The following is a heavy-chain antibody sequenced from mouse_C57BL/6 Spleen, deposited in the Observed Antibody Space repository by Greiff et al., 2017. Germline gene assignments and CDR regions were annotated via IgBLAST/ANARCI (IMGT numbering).Heavy chain of an antibody. V-gene: IGHV14-2*01. J-gene: IGHJ2*01. Sequence: EVQLQQSGAELVKPGASVKLSCTASGFNIKDYYMHWVKQRTEQGLEWIGRIGPEDGDTKYAPKFQGKDTITADTSSNTVYLQLSSLTSEDTAVYYCARSGAYYPDYWGQGTTLTVSS. CDR3: ARSGAYYPDY. D-gene: IGHD2-10*01. CDR2: IGPEDGDT. CDR1: GFNIKDYY.